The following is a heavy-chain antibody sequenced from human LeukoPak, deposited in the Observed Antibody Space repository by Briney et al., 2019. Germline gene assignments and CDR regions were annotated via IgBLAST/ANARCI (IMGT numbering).Heavy chain of an antibody. CDR3: AKVRAPSGWFNSDY. D-gene: IGHD6-19*01. CDR1: GFTFSSYW. V-gene: IGHV3-7*03. J-gene: IGHJ4*02. CDR2: IKQDGSDK. Sequence: GGSLRLSCAASGFTFSSYWMSWVRQAPGKGLEWVANIKQDGSDKYYVDSVKGRFTISRDNAKNSLYLQMNSLRVEDTAAYYCAKVRAPSGWFNSDYWGQGTLVTVSS.